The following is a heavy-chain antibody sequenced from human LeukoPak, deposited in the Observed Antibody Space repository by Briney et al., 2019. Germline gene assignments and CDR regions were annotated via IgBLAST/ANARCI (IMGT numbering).Heavy chain of an antibody. Sequence: KPGGSLRLSCAASGFTFSSYSMNWVRQAPGKGPEWVSSITSSSNYIYYSDSVKGRFTISRDNAKNSLYLQMNSLRAEDTAVYYCARDQGDYGDFDYWGQGTLVTVSS. CDR2: ITSSSNYI. J-gene: IGHJ4*02. CDR1: GFTFSSYS. D-gene: IGHD4-17*01. CDR3: ARDQGDYGDFDY. V-gene: IGHV3-21*01.